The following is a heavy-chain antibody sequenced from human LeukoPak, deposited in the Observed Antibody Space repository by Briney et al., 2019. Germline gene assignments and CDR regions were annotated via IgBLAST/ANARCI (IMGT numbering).Heavy chain of an antibody. CDR1: GFTFSSYA. Sequence: PGGSLRLSCAASGFTFSSYAMSWVRQAPGKGLEWVSAISGSGGSTYYADSVKGRFTISRNNSKNTLYLQMNSLRAEDTAVYYCAKYRGYGDMYYFDYWGQGTLVTVSS. CDR3: AKYRGYGDMYYFDY. J-gene: IGHJ4*02. D-gene: IGHD4-17*01. CDR2: ISGSGGST. V-gene: IGHV3-23*01.